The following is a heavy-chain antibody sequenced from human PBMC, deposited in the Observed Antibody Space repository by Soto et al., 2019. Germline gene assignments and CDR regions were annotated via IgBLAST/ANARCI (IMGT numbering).Heavy chain of an antibody. CDR3: ARMHLSPTGGLDD. V-gene: IGHV2-70*04. CDR2: IDWDDDK. Sequence: EXGPALATRTQPLTLTRTFSLVSLSPHRMRVTCLRQPPGKALEWLARIDWDDDKFYSTSLRTRPTVSKDTSKNQVVLTMTHMDPVDTATYYCARMHLSPTGGLDDWGQGAPVTFSS. CDR1: LVSLSPHRMR. J-gene: IGHJ4*02.